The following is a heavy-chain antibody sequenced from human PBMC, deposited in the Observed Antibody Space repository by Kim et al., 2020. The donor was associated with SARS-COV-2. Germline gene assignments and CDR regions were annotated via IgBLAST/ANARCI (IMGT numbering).Heavy chain of an antibody. D-gene: IGHD3-3*01. J-gene: IGHJ6*02. CDR3: ARENSHITIFGVVTRIGMDV. Sequence: GGSLRLSCAASGFTFSDYYMSWIRQAPGKGLEWVSYISSSGSTIYYADSVKGRFTISRDNAKNSLYLQMNSLRAEDTAVYYCARENSHITIFGVVTRIGMDVWGQRPTVTVSS. CDR1: GFTFSDYY. V-gene: IGHV3-11*01. CDR2: ISSSGSTI.